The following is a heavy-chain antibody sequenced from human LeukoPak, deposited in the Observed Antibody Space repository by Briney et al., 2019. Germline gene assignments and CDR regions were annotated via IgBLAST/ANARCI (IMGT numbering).Heavy chain of an antibody. CDR1: GFTFSSYA. V-gene: IGHV3-23*01. J-gene: IGHJ6*03. Sequence: GGSLRLSCAASGFTFSSYAMSWVRQAPGEGLEWVSAISGSGGSTYYADSVKGRFTISRDNSKNTLYLQMNSLRAEDTAVYYCAKRGNYSNFNYYYYMDVWGKGTTVTVSS. D-gene: IGHD4-11*01. CDR2: ISGSGGST. CDR3: AKRGNYSNFNYYYYMDV.